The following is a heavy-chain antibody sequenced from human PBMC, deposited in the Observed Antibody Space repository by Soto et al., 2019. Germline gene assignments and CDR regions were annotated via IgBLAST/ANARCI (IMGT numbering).Heavy chain of an antibody. J-gene: IGHJ5*02. Sequence: ASVKVSCKASGYTFTSHAMHWVRQAPGQRLEWMGWINAGNGNTKYSQKFQGRVTITTDTSASTAYMELSSLRSEDTAVYYCARDGIAAAGTSLFDPRGQGTLVTVSS. V-gene: IGHV1-3*01. CDR1: GYTFTSHA. D-gene: IGHD6-13*01. CDR2: INAGNGNT. CDR3: ARDGIAAAGTSLFDP.